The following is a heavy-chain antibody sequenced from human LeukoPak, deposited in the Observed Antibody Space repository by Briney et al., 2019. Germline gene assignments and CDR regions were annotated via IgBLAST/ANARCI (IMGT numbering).Heavy chain of an antibody. Sequence: KPSETLSPTCTVSGGSISSSSYYWGWIRQPPGKGLEWIGSIYYSGSTYYNPSLKSRVTISVDTSKNQFSLKLSSVTAADTAVYYCARDVDYGYGMDVWGQGTTVTVSS. V-gene: IGHV4-39*07. CDR2: IYYSGST. J-gene: IGHJ6*02. CDR1: GGSISSSSYY. CDR3: ARDVDYGYGMDV.